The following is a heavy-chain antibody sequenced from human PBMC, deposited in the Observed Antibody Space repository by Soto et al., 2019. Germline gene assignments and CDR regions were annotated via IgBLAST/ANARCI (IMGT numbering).Heavy chain of an antibody. CDR1: GGSFSGYY. CDR3: ARLGYCSSTSCIYYYYYYMDV. V-gene: IGHV4-34*01. D-gene: IGHD2-2*01. Sequence: PSETLSLTCAVYGGSFSGYYWSWIRQPPGKGLEWIGEINHSGSTNYNPSLKSRVTISVDTSKNQFSLKLSSVTAADTAVYYCARLGYCSSTSCIYYYYYYMDVWGKGTTVTVSS. J-gene: IGHJ6*03. CDR2: INHSGST.